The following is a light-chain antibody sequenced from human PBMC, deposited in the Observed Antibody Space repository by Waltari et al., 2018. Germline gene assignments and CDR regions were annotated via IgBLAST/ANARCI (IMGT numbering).Light chain of an antibody. CDR3: QQYENSPLT. V-gene: IGKV3-15*01. J-gene: IGKJ4*01. CDR2: GAS. Sequence: EIELTQSPATLSASPGERVTLSCRASQGISNNLVWYQHKPGQSPRLLIYGASARATGVPERFSGSGYRTEFTLTIGRLEPEDYAVYYCQQYENSPLTFGGGTQVETK. CDR1: QGISNN.